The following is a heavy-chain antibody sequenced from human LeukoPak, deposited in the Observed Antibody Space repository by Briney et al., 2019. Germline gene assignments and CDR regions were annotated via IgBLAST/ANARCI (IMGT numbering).Heavy chain of an antibody. CDR2: MNPNSGNT. V-gene: IGHV1-8*02. CDR1: GYTFTGYY. J-gene: IGHJ6*02. D-gene: IGHD6-13*01. CDR3: ARGWGLRYSSSWYPLYYYYGMDV. Sequence: ASVKVSCKASGYTFTGYYMHWVRQATGQGLEWMGWMNPNSGNTGYAQKFQGRVTMTRNTSISTAYMELSSLRSEDTAVYYCARGWGLRYSSSWYPLYYYYGMDVWGQGTTVTVSS.